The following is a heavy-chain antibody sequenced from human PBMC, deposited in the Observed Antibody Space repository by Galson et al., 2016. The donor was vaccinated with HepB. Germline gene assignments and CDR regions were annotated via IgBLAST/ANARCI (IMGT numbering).Heavy chain of an antibody. J-gene: IGHJ4*02. V-gene: IGHV5-51*01. Sequence: QSGAEVKKPGESLKISCKGSGYGFKRHWIAWGRQMPGKSLEWMGTIYPGDSDTRYRPSFEGQVTISAGKAINTANLQWYNLKVSDTAMYFCARLADWGCALDYWGQDTLVIVSS. D-gene: IGHD3/OR15-3a*01. CDR1: GYGFKRHW. CDR3: ARLADWGCALDY. CDR2: IYPGDSDT.